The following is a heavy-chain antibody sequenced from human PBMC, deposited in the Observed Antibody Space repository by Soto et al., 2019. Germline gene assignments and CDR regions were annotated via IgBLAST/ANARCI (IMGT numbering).Heavy chain of an antibody. J-gene: IGHJ6*02. CDR1: GFTLSSYA. Sequence: GGSLRLSCAASGFTLSSYAMSWVRQAPGKGLEWVSAISGSGGSTYYADSVRGRFTISRDNSKNTLYLQMNSLRAEDTAVYYCAKWTAAIYYGMDVWGQGTTVTVSS. CDR2: ISGSGGST. V-gene: IGHV3-23*01. D-gene: IGHD6-13*01. CDR3: AKWTAAIYYGMDV.